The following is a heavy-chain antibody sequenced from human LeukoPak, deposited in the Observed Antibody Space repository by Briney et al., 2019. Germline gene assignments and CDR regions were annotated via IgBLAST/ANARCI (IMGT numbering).Heavy chain of an antibody. D-gene: IGHD6-13*01. CDR3: ARDSRQYSSSWYFYYYYYMDV. CDR1: GGTFSSYA. Sequence: SVKVSCKASGGTFSSYAISWVRQAPGQGLEWMGGIIPIFGTANYAQKFQGRVTITADKSTSTVYMELSSLRSEDTAVYYCARDSRQYSSSWYFYYYYYMDVWGKGTTVTVSS. CDR2: IIPIFGTA. V-gene: IGHV1-69*06. J-gene: IGHJ6*03.